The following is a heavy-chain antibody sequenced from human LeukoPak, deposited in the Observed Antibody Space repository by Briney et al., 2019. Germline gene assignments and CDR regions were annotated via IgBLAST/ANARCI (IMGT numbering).Heavy chain of an antibody. CDR2: ISAYNGNT. V-gene: IGHV1-18*01. D-gene: IGHD3-9*01. J-gene: IGHJ6*02. Sequence: ASVKVSCKASGYTFTNYGISWVRQAPGQGLEWMGWISAYNGNTNYAQKLQGRVTMTTDTSTSTAYMELRSLRSDDTAVYYCARGSHYDILTGYSALYVMDFWGQGPTVTVSS. CDR1: GYTFTNYG. CDR3: ARGSHYDILTGYSALYVMDF.